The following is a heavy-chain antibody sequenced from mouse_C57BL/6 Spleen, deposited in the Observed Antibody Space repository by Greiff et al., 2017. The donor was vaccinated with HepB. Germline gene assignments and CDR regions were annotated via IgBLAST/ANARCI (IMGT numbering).Heavy chain of an antibody. CDR1: GFSFNTYA. CDR3: VRQPDYYCSPFDY. CDR2: IRSKSNNYAT. J-gene: IGHJ2*01. Sequence: EVQLVESGGGLVQPKASLKLPCAAPGFSFNTYAMNWVRQAPGKGLEWVARIRSKSNNYATYYADSVKDRFTISRDDSESMLYLQMNNLKTEDTAMYYCVRQPDYYCSPFDYWAQGTTLSVSS. D-gene: IGHD1-1*01. V-gene: IGHV10-1*01.